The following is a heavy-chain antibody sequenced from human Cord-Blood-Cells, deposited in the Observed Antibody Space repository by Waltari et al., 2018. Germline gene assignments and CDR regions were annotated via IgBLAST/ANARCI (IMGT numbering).Heavy chain of an antibody. CDR2: IGGSGGST. Sequence: EVQLLESGGGLVQPGGSLRLSCAASGFTFSSYAMSWVRQAPGKGLGWVSAIGGSGGSTYYADSVKGRFTISRDNSENTLYLQMNSLRAEDTAVYYCARSSIAAERTFDYWGQGTLVTVSS. D-gene: IGHD6-13*01. J-gene: IGHJ4*02. V-gene: IGHV3-23*01. CDR1: GFTFSSYA. CDR3: ARSSIAAERTFDY.